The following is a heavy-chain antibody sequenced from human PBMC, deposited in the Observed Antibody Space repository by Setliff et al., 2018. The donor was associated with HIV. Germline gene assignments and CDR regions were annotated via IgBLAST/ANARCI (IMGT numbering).Heavy chain of an antibody. J-gene: IGHJ4*02. V-gene: IGHV1-69*13. CDR3: ATALTANWNYEPHFDY. Sequence: GASVKVSCKASGGTFSTFSSSAISWVRQAPGQGLEWMGGVIPIFGTPKYPQKFQGRVTITADDSSTTAYMELSRLKPDDTAIYYCATALTANWNYEPHFDYWGQGSLVTV. CDR2: VIPIFGTP. D-gene: IGHD1-7*01. CDR1: GGTFSTFSSSA.